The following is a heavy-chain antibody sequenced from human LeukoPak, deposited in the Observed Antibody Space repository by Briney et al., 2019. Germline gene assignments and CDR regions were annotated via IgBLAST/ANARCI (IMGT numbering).Heavy chain of an antibody. D-gene: IGHD3-22*01. V-gene: IGHV1-69*05. J-gene: IGHJ4*02. Sequence: ASVKVSXKASGGTFSSYAISWVRQAPGQGLEWMGRIIPIFGTANYAQKFQGRVTITTDESTSTAYMELSSLRSEDTAVYYCARVLYYDSSGYYYWGQGTLVTVSS. CDR3: ARVLYYDSSGYYY. CDR1: GGTFSSYA. CDR2: IIPIFGTA.